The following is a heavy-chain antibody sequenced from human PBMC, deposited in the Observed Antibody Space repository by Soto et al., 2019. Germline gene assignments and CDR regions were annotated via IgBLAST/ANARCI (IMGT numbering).Heavy chain of an antibody. CDR2: IDPSDSYT. D-gene: IGHD3-22*01. CDR3: ARPVMNYDSSGYTTTFDS. V-gene: IGHV5-10-1*01. Sequence: GESLKISCKGSGYSFTSYWISWVRQMPGKGLEWMGRIDPSDSYTNYSPSFQGHVTISADKSISTAYLQWSSLKASDTAMYHCARPVMNYDSSGYTTTFDSWGQGTLVTVSS. J-gene: IGHJ4*02. CDR1: GYSFTSYW.